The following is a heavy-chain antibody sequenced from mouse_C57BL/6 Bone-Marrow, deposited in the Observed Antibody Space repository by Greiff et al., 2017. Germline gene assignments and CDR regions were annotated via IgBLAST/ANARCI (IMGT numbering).Heavy chain of an antibody. CDR2: IHPNSGST. CDR1: GYTFTSYW. CDR3: ARSRTTVVPYWYFDV. Sequence: QVQLQQSGAELAKPGASVKLSCKASGYTFTSYWMHWVKQRPGQGLAWIGMIHPNSGSTNYNEKFKSKATLTVDKSSSTAYMQLSSLTSEDSAVYYCARSRTTVVPYWYFDVWGTGTTVTVSS. D-gene: IGHD1-1*01. V-gene: IGHV1-64*01. J-gene: IGHJ1*03.